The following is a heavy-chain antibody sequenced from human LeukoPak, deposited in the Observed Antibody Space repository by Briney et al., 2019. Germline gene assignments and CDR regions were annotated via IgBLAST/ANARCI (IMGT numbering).Heavy chain of an antibody. CDR3: ARDTGSGSYRYNWFDP. CDR1: GYTFTSYA. Sequence: GASVKVSCKASGYTFTSYAMNWLRQAPGQGLEWMGWINTNTGNPTYAQGFTGRFVFSLDTSVSTAYLQISSLKAEDTAVYYCARDTGSGSYRYNWFDPWGQGTLVTVSS. J-gene: IGHJ5*02. CDR2: INTNTGNP. D-gene: IGHD3-10*01. V-gene: IGHV7-4-1*02.